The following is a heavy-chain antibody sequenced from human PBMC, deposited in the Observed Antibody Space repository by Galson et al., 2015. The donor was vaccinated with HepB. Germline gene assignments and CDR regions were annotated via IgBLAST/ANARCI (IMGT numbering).Heavy chain of an antibody. Sequence: SVKVSCKASGYTFTNYAINWVRQAPGHGLEWMGWISTNTGNPSYAQGFTGRFVFSFDTSVSTAYLQINSLEAEDTAVYYCARDRYYDPGNYAYWGQGTLVTVSS. CDR2: ISTNTGNP. V-gene: IGHV7-4-1*02. CDR3: ARDRYYDPGNYAY. CDR1: GYTFTNYA. D-gene: IGHD3-22*01. J-gene: IGHJ4*02.